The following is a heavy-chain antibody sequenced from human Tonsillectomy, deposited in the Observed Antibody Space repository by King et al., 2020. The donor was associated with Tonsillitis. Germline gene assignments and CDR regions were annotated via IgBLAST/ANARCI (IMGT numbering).Heavy chain of an antibody. V-gene: IGHV3-23*01. CDR2: ISGSGGTT. CDR3: AKGVLWFGDSEDY. Sequence: EVQLLGSGGGLVQPGGSLRLSCAASGFTFSTSPMSWVRQAPGKGLEWVSAISGSGGTTYYANSVKDRFTISRDNSKNTLYLQMNSLRAEDTAVFYCAKGVLWFGDSEDYWGQGTLVSVSS. D-gene: IGHD3-10*01. J-gene: IGHJ4*02. CDR1: GFTFSTSP.